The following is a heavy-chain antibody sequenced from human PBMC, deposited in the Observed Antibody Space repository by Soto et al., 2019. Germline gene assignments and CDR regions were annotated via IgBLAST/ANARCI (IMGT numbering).Heavy chain of an antibody. V-gene: IGHV2-5*02. Sequence: TEVDTTQTMTRIYTFSGFSLSNSGVGVGWIRQPPGKALEWVALIYWDDDKRYSPSLKSRLTITKATSKNQVVLTMTNVDPVDTATYYCAHRRSSSSTHYFHYCGQATLVTVSS. CDR3: AHRRSSSSTHYFHY. D-gene: IGHD6-13*01. J-gene: IGHJ4*02. CDR1: GFSLSNSGVG. CDR2: IYWDDDK.